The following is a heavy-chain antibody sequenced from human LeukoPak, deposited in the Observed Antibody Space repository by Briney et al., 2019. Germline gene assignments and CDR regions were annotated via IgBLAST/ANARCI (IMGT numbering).Heavy chain of an antibody. D-gene: IGHD2-21*01. CDR2: IYYSGST. Sequence: PSETLSHTCTVSGGSFSSYFWSWIRQPPGKGLEWIGYIYYSGSTHYNSSLKSRVTISLDTSRNQFSLKLSSVTAADTAVYYYARQLGDRLLFDYWGQGTLVTVSS. J-gene: IGHJ4*02. CDR1: GGSFSSYF. CDR3: ARQLGDRLLFDY. V-gene: IGHV4-59*01.